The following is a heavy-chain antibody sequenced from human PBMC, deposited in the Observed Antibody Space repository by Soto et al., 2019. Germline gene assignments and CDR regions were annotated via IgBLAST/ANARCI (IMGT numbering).Heavy chain of an antibody. J-gene: IGHJ4*02. V-gene: IGHV1-69*06. D-gene: IGHD2-2*01. CDR2: IIPAFDAT. CDR3: ARDRSSSWYNGTFYFDS. Sequence: QVQLVQSGAELRRPGSSVKVSCTASGGTFSTYDISWVRQAPGQGLEWMGGIIPAFDATKFAQKVQGRLTITADKSTGTVYMELSSLSSEDTAVYYCARDRSSSWYNGTFYFDSWGQGTLVTVSS. CDR1: GGTFSTYD.